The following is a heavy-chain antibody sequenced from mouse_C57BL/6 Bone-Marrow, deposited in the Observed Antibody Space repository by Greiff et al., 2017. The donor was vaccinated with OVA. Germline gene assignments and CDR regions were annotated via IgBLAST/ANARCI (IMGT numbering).Heavy chain of an antibody. D-gene: IGHD1-2*01. J-gene: IGHJ1*03. CDR1: GYTFTSYG. CDR3: ARPPHYYWYFDV. V-gene: IGHV1-81*01. Sequence: VQLQQSGAELARPGASVKLSCKASGYTFTSYGISWVKQRTGQGLEWIGEIYPRSGNTYYNEKFKGKATLTADKSSSTAYMELRSLTSEDSAVYFCARPPHYYWYFDVWGTGTTVTVSS. CDR2: IYPRSGNT.